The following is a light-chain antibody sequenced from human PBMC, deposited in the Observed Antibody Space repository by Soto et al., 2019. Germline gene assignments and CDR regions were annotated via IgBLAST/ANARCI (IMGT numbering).Light chain of an antibody. CDR1: QSVSSN. V-gene: IGKV3-15*01. CDR3: QPYNTWLPWT. Sequence: IVMTHHSTTLSVSPGERATLSCRASQSVSSNLAWYQQKPGQAPRLLIYGASTRATGIPARFSGSGSGTEFTLTISSLQSEDFAVYYSQPYNTWLPWTFGQGTKVDNK. CDR2: GAS. J-gene: IGKJ1*01.